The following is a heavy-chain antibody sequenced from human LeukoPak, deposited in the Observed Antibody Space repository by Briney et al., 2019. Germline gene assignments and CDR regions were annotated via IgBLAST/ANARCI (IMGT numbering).Heavy chain of an antibody. J-gene: IGHJ4*02. CDR3: ARVEVASFDY. D-gene: IGHD2-15*01. Sequence: SETLSLTCTVSGYSISSGYYWGWIRQPPGKGLEWIGSIYHSGSTYYNPSLKSRVTISVDTSKNQFSLMLSSVTAADTAVYYCARVEVASFDYWGQGTLVTVSS. CDR2: IYHSGST. CDR1: GYSISSGYY. V-gene: IGHV4-38-2*02.